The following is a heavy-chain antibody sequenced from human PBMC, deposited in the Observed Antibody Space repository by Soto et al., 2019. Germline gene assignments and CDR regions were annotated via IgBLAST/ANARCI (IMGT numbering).Heavy chain of an antibody. CDR2: IYPGDSDT. D-gene: IGHD3-22*01. CDR3: ARQFPNYYDSSGYYFDY. CDR1: GYSFTSYW. V-gene: IGHV5-51*01. Sequence: PGESLKIYCKGSGYSFTSYWLGWVRQMPGKGLEWMGIIYPGDSDTRYSPSFQGQVTISADKSISTAYLQWSSLKASDTAMYYCARQFPNYYDSSGYYFDYWGQGTLVTVSS. J-gene: IGHJ4*02.